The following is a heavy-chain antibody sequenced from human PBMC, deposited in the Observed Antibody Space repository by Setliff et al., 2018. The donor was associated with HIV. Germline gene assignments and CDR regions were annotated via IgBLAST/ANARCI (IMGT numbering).Heavy chain of an antibody. CDR2: GYHTGST. V-gene: IGHV4-38-2*01. Sequence: PSETLSLTCAVSGFPFTCGYYWGWIRQPPGKGLEWIGSGYHTGSTAYNPSLKSRVTISLDTSKNQFSLQLNSMTAADTAVYYCARYGDGYNSGDALVYWGQGTLVTVSS. J-gene: IGHJ4*02. CDR3: ARYGDGYNSGDALVY. D-gene: IGHD5-12*01. CDR1: GFPFTCGYY.